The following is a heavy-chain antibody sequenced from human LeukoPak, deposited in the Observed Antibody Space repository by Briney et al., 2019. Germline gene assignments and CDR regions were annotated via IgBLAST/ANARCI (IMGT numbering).Heavy chain of an antibody. CDR1: GFTFSGYG. CDR2: VQYDGNNK. V-gene: IGHV3-30*02. J-gene: IGHJ4*02. CDR3: AGLSGSYYAPFDY. D-gene: IGHD3-10*01. Sequence: GGSLRLSCVPSGFTFSGYGMHWVRQAPGKGLEWVSFVQYDGNNKYYADSVKGRFTISRDNSKNTLYLQMDSLRAEDTAVYYCAGLSGSYYAPFDYWGQGTLVTVSS.